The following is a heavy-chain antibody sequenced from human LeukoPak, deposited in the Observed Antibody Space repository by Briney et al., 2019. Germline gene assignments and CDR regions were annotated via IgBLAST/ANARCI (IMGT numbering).Heavy chain of an antibody. D-gene: IGHD6-19*01. V-gene: IGHV1-3*01. CDR2: IDAGNANT. J-gene: IGHJ5*02. CDR1: GYTFTSHA. Sequence: ASVNVSCKASGYTFTSHAMHWVRQAPGQSLEWMGWIDAGNANTRYSQKFQGRVTITRDTSASTVYMELSSLRSEDTAVYYCARSAALSSTSGWYINSWLDPWGQGTLVTVSS. CDR3: ARSAALSSTSGWYINSWLDP.